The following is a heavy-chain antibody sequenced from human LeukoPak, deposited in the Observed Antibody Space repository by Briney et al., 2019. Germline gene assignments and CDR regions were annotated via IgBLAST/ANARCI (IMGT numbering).Heavy chain of an antibody. CDR3: ARSSGGSGKWGDNWFDP. V-gene: IGHV1-2*02. Sequence: ASVKVSCKASGYSFSGNYIHWVRQAPGQGLEWRGWINPKTGSTNYAEKFQGRVTMTRDTSISTCYMELSRLRSDDVAVYYCARSSGGSGKWGDNWFDPWGQGTLVIVSS. CDR1: GYSFSGNY. D-gene: IGHD3-10*01. J-gene: IGHJ5*02. CDR2: INPKTGST.